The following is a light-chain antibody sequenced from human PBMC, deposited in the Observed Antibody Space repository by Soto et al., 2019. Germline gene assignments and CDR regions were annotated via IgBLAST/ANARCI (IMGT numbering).Light chain of an antibody. CDR2: GAS. V-gene: IGKV3D-20*02. CDR3: QHRSIWPVS. Sequence: IGLTQSPATLSLSPGERGTLSCMASQSVSSSYLAWYQQKPGQAPRLLIYGASSRATGIPDRFSGSGSGTDFTLTISRLEPEDFAVYYCQHRSIWPVSFGQGTRLEIK. CDR1: QSVSSSY. J-gene: IGKJ5*01.